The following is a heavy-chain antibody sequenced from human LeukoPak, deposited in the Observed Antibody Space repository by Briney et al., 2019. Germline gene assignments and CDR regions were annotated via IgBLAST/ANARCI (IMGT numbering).Heavy chain of an antibody. D-gene: IGHD2-2*01. CDR2: MNPHSGGT. Sequence: ASVKVSCTSSGYXLTAYYMHWVRQAPGQGREWLGWMNPHSGGTNYAQNFWGRVTMTTDTSINTAYMELTGLTPDDAALYYCARAQRTISGMDVWGQGTTVAVSS. J-gene: IGHJ6*02. V-gene: IGHV1-2*02. CDR1: GYXLTAYY. CDR3: ARAQRTISGMDV.